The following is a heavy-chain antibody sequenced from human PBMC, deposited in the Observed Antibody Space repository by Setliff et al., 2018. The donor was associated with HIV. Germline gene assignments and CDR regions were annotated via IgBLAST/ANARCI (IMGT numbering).Heavy chain of an antibody. CDR1: AASTRSHY. Sequence: SXTLSXXXTVSAASTRSHYWXWIRQSPGKGLEWIGNFYYTGSTDYNPSFKSRXXISLDKSNNQIFLNLSSATAADTAVYYCARHTVFVRYFDHWGQGMLVTVSS. CDR3: ARHTVFVRYFDH. CDR2: FYYTGST. V-gene: IGHV4-59*11. J-gene: IGHJ4*02. D-gene: IGHD2-2*02.